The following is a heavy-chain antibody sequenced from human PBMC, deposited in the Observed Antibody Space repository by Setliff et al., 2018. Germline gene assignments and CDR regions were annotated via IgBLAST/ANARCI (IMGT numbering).Heavy chain of an antibody. Sequence: ASVKVSCKASGYTLTELSMHWVRQAPGKGLEWMGGFDPEDGETIYAQKFQGRVTMTEDTSTDTAYMELSSLRSEDTAVYYCATVLRLGGILYYGGWFDPWGQGTLVTVSS. J-gene: IGHJ5*02. CDR2: FDPEDGET. D-gene: IGHD2-8*01. CDR1: GYTLTELS. CDR3: ATVLRLGGILYYGGWFDP. V-gene: IGHV1-24*01.